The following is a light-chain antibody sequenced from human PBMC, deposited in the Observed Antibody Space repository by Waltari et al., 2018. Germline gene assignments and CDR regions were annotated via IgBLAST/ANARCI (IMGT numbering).Light chain of an antibody. V-gene: IGLV2-14*01. CDR1: SSDADAYNY. CDR3: NSYACSSSWV. CDR2: DVS. J-gene: IGLJ3*02. Sequence: QSDLPQPAYQAGSPGQSSTTSCTETSSDADAYNYFSWYHQHPGKAPKLMIYDVSERPLGVSNRCSGSKSGNTASLTISGLHAEDEADYYCNSYACSSSWVLGGGTKLTVL.